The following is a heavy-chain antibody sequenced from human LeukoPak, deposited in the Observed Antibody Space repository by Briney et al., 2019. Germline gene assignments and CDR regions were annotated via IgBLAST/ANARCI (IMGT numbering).Heavy chain of an antibody. CDR2: IFSRSESI. D-gene: IGHD2-15*01. J-gene: IGHJ6*02. Sequence: GGSLRLSCTTSGFTLGAYTINWVRQAPGTGLEWVACIFSRSESILYADSVKGRFTISRDNAKNLLYLQMDSLRVEDTAVYYCAKDQIVVVVAATPYYYYGMDVWGQGTTVTVSS. CDR3: AKDQIVVVVAATPYYYYGMDV. V-gene: IGHV3-21*06. CDR1: GFTLGAYT.